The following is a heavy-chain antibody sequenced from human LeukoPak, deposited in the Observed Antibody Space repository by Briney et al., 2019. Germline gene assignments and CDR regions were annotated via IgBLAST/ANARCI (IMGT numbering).Heavy chain of an antibody. D-gene: IGHD3-16*01. CDR3: ARAFHPPDFAFGRAPYYFDL. J-gene: IGHJ4*01. CDR2: IYYSGSS. CDR1: GGSISSSSSY. V-gene: IGHV4-39*07. Sequence: SETLSLTCSVSGGSISSSSSYWGWIRQPPGKGLEWIGSIYYSGSSFDNPALKSRVTISVDTSKNQFSLKVTSLTDAATDVYYCARAFHPPDFAFGRAPYYFDLWGQGTLVTVSS.